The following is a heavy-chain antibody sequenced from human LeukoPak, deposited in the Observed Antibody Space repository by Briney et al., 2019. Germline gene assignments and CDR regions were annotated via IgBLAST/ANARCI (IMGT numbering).Heavy chain of an antibody. CDR3: ARQWLVSHWFDP. CDR2: IYYSGST. J-gene: IGHJ5*02. D-gene: IGHD6-19*01. V-gene: IGHV4-39*01. CDR1: GGSISSSSYY. Sequence: SETLSLTCTVSGGSISSSSYYWGWIRQPPGKGLEWIGSIYYSGSTYYNPSLKSRVTISVDTSKNQFSPKLSSVTAADTAVHYCARQWLVSHWFDPWGQGTLVTVSS.